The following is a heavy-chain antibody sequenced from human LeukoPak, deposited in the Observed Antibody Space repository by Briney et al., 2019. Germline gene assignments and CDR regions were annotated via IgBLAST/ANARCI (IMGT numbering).Heavy chain of an antibody. J-gene: IGHJ4*02. CDR1: GFTLSSYE. D-gene: IGHD2-15*01. Sequence: QSGGSLRLSCAASGFTLSSYEMNWVRQAPGEGLEWISSISSSGSGLYYAYSVKGRFTISRENAKNSLYLKMNSLRAEDTAVHYCARENVDSGASAFDYWGRGTLVTVSS. CDR3: ARENVDSGASAFDY. CDR2: ISSSGSGL. V-gene: IGHV3-48*03.